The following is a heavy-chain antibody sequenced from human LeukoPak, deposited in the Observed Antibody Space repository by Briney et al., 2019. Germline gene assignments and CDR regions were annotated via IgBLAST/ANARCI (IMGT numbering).Heavy chain of an antibody. Sequence: GGSLRLSCAASGFTFSNSGMHWVRQAPGEGLEWVAFIRFDASKKYYAESVRGRFTISRDNSKNTLFLQVNSLRTEGTAVYYCAKGYSYGIDYWAQGTLVTVSS. CDR2: IRFDASKK. J-gene: IGHJ4*02. CDR1: GFTFSNSG. V-gene: IGHV3-30*02. D-gene: IGHD5-18*01. CDR3: AKGYSYGIDY.